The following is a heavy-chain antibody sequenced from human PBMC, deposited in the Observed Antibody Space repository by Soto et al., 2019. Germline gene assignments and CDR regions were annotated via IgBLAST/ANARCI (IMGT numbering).Heavy chain of an antibody. Sequence: EVQLLESGGGLVQPGGSLRLSCAASGFTFSSYAMSWVRQAPGKGLEWVSAISGSDNSTYYADSVKGRFTISRDNSKNTLYLQMSSLRADDTAVYYCARGKVNESDTTIPRYSYGYGLKQGTNTNDAFDIWGQGTMVTVSS. V-gene: IGHV3-23*01. D-gene: IGHD5-18*01. CDR3: ARGKVNESDTTIPRYSYGYGLKQGTNTNDAFDI. J-gene: IGHJ3*02. CDR1: GFTFSSYA. CDR2: ISGSDNST.